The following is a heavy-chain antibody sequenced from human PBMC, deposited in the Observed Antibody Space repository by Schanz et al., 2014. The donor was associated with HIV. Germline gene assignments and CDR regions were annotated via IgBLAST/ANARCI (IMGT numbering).Heavy chain of an antibody. CDR2: IKQDGGEK. CDR3: ARDFFADGDLFYYDYYGMDV. J-gene: IGHJ6*02. V-gene: IGHV3-7*01. Sequence: VQLVESGGGLVQPGGSLRLSCAASGFTFSRYWMNWVRQAPGKGLEWVASIKQDGGEKHYVGSVNGRFTISRDNARNSLFLQMSRLRVEDTAVYYCARDFFADGDLFYYDYYGMDVWGQGTTVTVSS. CDR1: GFTFSRYW. D-gene: IGHD4-17*01.